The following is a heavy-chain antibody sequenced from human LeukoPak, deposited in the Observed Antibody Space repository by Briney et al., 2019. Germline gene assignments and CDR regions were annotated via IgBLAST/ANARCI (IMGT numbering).Heavy chain of an antibody. CDR2: IYYSGST. CDR3: ARAPGYSSSSYAFDI. Sequence: SETLSLTCAVYGGSFSGYYWGWIRQPPGKGLEWIGSIYYSGSTYYNPSLKSRVTISVDTSKNQFSLKLSSVTAADTAVYYCARAPGYSSSSYAFDIWGQGTMVTVSP. CDR1: GGSFSGYY. J-gene: IGHJ3*02. D-gene: IGHD6-13*01. V-gene: IGHV4-34*01.